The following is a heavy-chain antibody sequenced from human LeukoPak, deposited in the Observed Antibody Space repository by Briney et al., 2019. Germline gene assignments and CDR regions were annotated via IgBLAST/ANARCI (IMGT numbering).Heavy chain of an antibody. CDR3: ARGSPYYSSSWYGGGYDY. J-gene: IGHJ4*02. CDR2: IYSGGST. CDR1: GFTVSSNY. Sequence: GGSLRLSCAASGFTVSSNYMSWVRQAPGKGLEWVSVIYSGGSTYYADSVKGRFTISRDNSKNTLYLQMNSLRAEDTAVYYCARGSPYYSSSWYGGGYDYWGQGTLVTVSS. V-gene: IGHV3-53*01. D-gene: IGHD6-13*01.